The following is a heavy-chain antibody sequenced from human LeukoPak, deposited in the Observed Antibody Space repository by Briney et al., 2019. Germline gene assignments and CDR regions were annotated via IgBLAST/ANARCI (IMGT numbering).Heavy chain of an antibody. D-gene: IGHD6-13*01. CDR2: IYTSGST. CDR1: GGSISSGSYY. CDR3: ARGESVIAAAGSTNWFDP. J-gene: IGHJ5*02. V-gene: IGHV4-61*02. Sequence: PSQTLSLTCTVSGGSISSGSYYWSWIRQPAGKGLEWTGRIYTSGSTNYNPSLKSRVTISVDTSKNQFSLKLSSVTAADTAVYYCARGESVIAAAGSTNWFDPWGQGTLVTVSS.